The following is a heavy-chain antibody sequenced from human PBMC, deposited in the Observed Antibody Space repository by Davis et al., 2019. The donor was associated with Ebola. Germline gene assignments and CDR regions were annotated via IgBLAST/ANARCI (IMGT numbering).Heavy chain of an antibody. V-gene: IGHV1-46*01. CDR2: INPTGGST. D-gene: IGHD3-22*01. CDR3: ARHDTMIVDAFDI. J-gene: IGHJ3*02. CDR1: GYTFTSYY. Sequence: AASVKVSCKASGYTFTSYYLHWVRQAPGQGLEWMGIINPTGGSTSYAQKFRGRVAMTRDTSTSTAYLELSSLRSEDTAVYYCARHDTMIVDAFDIWGQGTMVTVSS.